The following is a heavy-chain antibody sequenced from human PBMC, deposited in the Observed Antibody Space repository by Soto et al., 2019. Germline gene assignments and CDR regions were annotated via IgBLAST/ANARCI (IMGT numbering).Heavy chain of an antibody. V-gene: IGHV3-30*18. CDR3: AKALYSSSWLFDY. CDR2: ISYDGSNK. Sequence: QVQLVESGGGVVQPGRSLRLSCAASGFTFSSYGMHWVRQAPGKGLEWVAVISYDGSNKYYADSVKGRFTISRDNSKNTLYLQMNSLRAEDTAVYYCAKALYSSSWLFDYWGQGTLVTVSS. CDR1: GFTFSSYG. D-gene: IGHD6-13*01. J-gene: IGHJ4*02.